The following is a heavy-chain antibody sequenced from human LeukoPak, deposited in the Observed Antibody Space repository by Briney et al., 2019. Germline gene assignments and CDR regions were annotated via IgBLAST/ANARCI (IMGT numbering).Heavy chain of an antibody. D-gene: IGHD1-26*01. CDR2: IYTSGST. J-gene: IGHJ5*02. V-gene: IGHV4-4*07. CDR3: ARDFFDSGSYPFAWFDP. Sequence: SETLSLTCTVSGGSISSYYWSWIRQPAGKGLEWIGRIYTSGSTNYSPSLKSRVTMSVDTSKNQFSLKLSSVTAADTAVYYCARDFFDSGSYPFAWFDPWGQGTLVTVSS. CDR1: GGSISSYY.